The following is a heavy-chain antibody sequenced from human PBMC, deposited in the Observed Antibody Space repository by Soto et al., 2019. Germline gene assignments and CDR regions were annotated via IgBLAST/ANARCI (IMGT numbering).Heavy chain of an antibody. V-gene: IGHV3-30*03. CDR1: GFTFSSYG. Sequence: GGSLRLSCAASGFTFSSYGMHWVRQAPGKGLEWVAVISYDGSNKYYADSVKGQFTISRDNSKNTLYLQMNRLRAEDTAVYYCARDSDSSGCYYWFDPWGQGTLVTVSS. J-gene: IGHJ5*02. CDR3: ARDSDSSGCYYWFDP. CDR2: ISYDGSNK. D-gene: IGHD3-22*01.